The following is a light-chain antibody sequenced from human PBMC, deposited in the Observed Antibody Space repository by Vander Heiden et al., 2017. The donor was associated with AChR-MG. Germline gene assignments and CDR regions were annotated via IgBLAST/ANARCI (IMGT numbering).Light chain of an antibody. CDR2: GTS. Sequence: EIVLTQSPGTLSLSPGERATLSCRASQRLSTAFVAWYQQKPGQAPRLLIYGTSSRAAGIPDRFSGYGFGTDFTLTVRRLEPEDSAVYYCQQDGGAPGTFGQGTKVEIQ. CDR3: QQDGGAPGT. J-gene: IGKJ1*01. V-gene: IGKV3-20*01. CDR1: QRLSTAF.